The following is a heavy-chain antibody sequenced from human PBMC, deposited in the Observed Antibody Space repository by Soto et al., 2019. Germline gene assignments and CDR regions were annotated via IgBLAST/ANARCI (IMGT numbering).Heavy chain of an antibody. CDR3: ARSFCRDAVRCNWFDP. D-gene: IGHD2-8*01. CDR1: AASSSSFY. CDR2: MNNIGRT. Sequence: QVQLQESGPGLVKPSETLSLTCTVSAASSSSFYWSWIRQPPGKGLEWIGYMNNIGRTNYNPSLKSRVTISLGTAKNQFSLNLTSVIAADTAVYYCARSFCRDAVRCNWFDPWGQGTLVTVSS. V-gene: IGHV4-59*01. J-gene: IGHJ5*02.